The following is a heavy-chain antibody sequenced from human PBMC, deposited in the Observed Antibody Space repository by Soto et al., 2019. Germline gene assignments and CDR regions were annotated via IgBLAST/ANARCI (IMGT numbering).Heavy chain of an antibody. J-gene: IGHJ4*02. D-gene: IGHD3-9*01. CDR3: ASYDILTGYYFY. V-gene: IGHV3-74*01. Sequence: AGGTLRLSCAASGFTFSSYWLHWVRQAPGKGLVWVSRINSDGSSTSYADSVKGRFTISRDNAKNTLYLQMNSLRAEDTAVYYCASYDILTGYYFYWGQGTLVTVSS. CDR1: GFTFSSYW. CDR2: INSDGSST.